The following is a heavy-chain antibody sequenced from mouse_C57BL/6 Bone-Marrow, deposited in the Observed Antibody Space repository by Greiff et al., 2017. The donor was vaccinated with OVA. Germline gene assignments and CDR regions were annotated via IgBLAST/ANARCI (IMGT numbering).Heavy chain of an antibody. CDR1: GFTFSSYA. D-gene: IGHD2-4*01. V-gene: IGHV5-9-1*02. J-gene: IGHJ4*01. CDR2: ISSGGDYI. Sequence: EVKVVESGEGLVKPGGSLKLSCAASGFTFSSYAMSWVRQTPEKRLEWVAYISSGGDYIYYADTVKGRFTISRDNARNTLYLQMSSLKSEDTAMYYCTRGDYDVAMDYWGQGTSVTVSS. CDR3: TRGDYDVAMDY.